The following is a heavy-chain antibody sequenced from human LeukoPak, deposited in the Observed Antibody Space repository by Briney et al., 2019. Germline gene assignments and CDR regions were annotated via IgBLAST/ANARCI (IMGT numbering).Heavy chain of an antibody. CDR1: GGSISSSSYY. CDR2: IYYSGST. V-gene: IGHV4-39*01. J-gene: IGHJ4*02. Sequence: SETLSLTCTVSGGSISSSSYYWGWIRQPPGKGLEWIGSIYYSGSTYYNPSLKSRVTISVDTSKNQFSLKLSSVTAADTAVYYCARHGGEYYDISTGYFNPKEFDYWGQGTLVTVSS. D-gene: IGHD3-9*01. CDR3: ARHGGEYYDISTGYFNPKEFDY.